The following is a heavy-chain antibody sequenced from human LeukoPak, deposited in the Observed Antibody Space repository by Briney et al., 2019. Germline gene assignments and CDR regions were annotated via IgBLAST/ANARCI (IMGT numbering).Heavy chain of an antibody. J-gene: IGHJ4*02. CDR1: GGTFSSYA. V-gene: IGHV1-69*01. CDR2: IIPIFGTA. D-gene: IGHD3-22*01. CDR3: ARGHLYYYDSSGYSINYFDY. Sequence: ASVKVSCKASGGTFSSYAISWVRQAPGQGLEWMGGIIPIFGTANYAQKFQGRVTITADESTSTAYMELSSLRSEDTAVYYCARGHLYYYDSSGYSINYFDYWGQGTLVTVSP.